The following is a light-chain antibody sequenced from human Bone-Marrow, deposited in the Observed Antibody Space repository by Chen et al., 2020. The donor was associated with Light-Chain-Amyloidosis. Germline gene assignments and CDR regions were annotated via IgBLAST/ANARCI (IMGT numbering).Light chain of an antibody. CDR1: SSNIGSNY. CDR2: RNN. CDR3: AAWDDSLSGRVI. J-gene: IGLJ2*01. Sequence: QSVLTQPPPASGTPGQRVTISCSGSSSNIGSNYVYWYQQLPGTAPKLFIYRNNQRPSGVPDRFSGSKSGTSASLAISGLRSEDEADYYCAAWDDSLSGRVIFGGGTKLIVL. V-gene: IGLV1-47*01.